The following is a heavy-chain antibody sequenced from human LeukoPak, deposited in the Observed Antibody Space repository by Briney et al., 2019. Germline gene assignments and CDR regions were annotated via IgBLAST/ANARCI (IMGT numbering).Heavy chain of an antibody. D-gene: IGHD2-2*01. Sequence: PSETLSLTCAVYGGSFSGYYWSWIRQPPGKGLEWIGEINHSGSTNYNPSLKSRVTISVDTSKNQFSLKLSSVTAADTAVYYCARGLMDCCSTSCDYWGQGTLVTVSS. CDR3: ARGLMDCCSTSCDY. J-gene: IGHJ4*02. V-gene: IGHV4-34*01. CDR2: INHSGST. CDR1: GGSFSGYY.